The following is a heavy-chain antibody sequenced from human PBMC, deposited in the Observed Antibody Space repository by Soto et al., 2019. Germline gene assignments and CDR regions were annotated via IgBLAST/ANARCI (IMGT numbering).Heavy chain of an antibody. Sequence: EVQLVESGGGLVKPGGSLRLSCAASGFTFSNAWMSWVRQAPGKGLEWVGRIKSKTDGGTTDYAAPVKGRFTISRDDSKNTLYLQMNSLKTEDIAVYYCTTENYYYYMDVWGKGTTVTVSS. CDR2: IKSKTDGGTT. V-gene: IGHV3-15*01. CDR1: GFTFSNAW. CDR3: TTENYYYYMDV. J-gene: IGHJ6*03.